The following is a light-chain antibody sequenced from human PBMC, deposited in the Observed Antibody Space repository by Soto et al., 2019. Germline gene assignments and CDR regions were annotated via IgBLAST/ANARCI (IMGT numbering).Light chain of an antibody. Sequence: QPVLTQPPSVSGAPGQRVTISCTGSSSNIGAGYDVHWYQQLPGAAPKLLIYNNINRPSGVPDRFSGSKSGTSASLAITGLQAEDEADYYCQSYDSSLNAYVFGTGTKLTVL. CDR3: QSYDSSLNAYV. J-gene: IGLJ1*01. CDR1: SSNIGAGYD. V-gene: IGLV1-40*01. CDR2: NNI.